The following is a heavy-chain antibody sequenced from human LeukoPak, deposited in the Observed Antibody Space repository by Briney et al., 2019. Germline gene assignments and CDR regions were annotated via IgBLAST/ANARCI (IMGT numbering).Heavy chain of an antibody. CDR3: ARLYCSSTSCYAFGI. J-gene: IGHJ3*02. CDR2: INHSGST. Sequence: SETLSLTCAVYGGSFSGFYWSWIRQPPGKGLEWIGEINHSGSTNYNPSLKSRVTISVDTSKNQFSLKLSSVTAADTAVYYCARLYCSSTSCYAFGIWGQGTMVTVSS. V-gene: IGHV4-34*01. D-gene: IGHD2-2*01. CDR1: GGSFSGFY.